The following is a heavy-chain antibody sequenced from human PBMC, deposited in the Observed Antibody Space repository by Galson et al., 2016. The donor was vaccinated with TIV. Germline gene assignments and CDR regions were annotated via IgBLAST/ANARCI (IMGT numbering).Heavy chain of an antibody. CDR3: TRQSTRSFDF. V-gene: IGHV5-51*01. CDR2: IYPGDSDT. J-gene: IGHJ4*02. D-gene: IGHD5/OR15-5a*01. Sequence: QSGAEVKKPGESLKISCKSSGYNFDTYWIVWVRQMPGKGXXWMGTIYPGDSDTRYSPSFQGQVTMSADKSINTAYLQWSSLKASDSAIYYCTRQSTRSFDFWGPGTLVSVSS. CDR1: GYNFDTYW.